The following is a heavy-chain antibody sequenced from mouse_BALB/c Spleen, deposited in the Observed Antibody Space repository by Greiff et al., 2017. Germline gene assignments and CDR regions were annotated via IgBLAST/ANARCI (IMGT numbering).Heavy chain of an antibody. V-gene: IGHV7-3*02. CDR2: IRNKANGYTT. Sequence: EVQRVESGGGLVQPGGSLRLSCATSGFTFTDYYMSWVRQPPGKALEWLGFIRNKANGYTTEYSASVKGRFTISRDNSQSILYLQMNTLRAEDSATYYCARSFYGNYPAWFAYWGQGTLVTVSA. J-gene: IGHJ3*01. D-gene: IGHD2-10*01. CDR3: ARSFYGNYPAWFAY. CDR1: GFTFTDYY.